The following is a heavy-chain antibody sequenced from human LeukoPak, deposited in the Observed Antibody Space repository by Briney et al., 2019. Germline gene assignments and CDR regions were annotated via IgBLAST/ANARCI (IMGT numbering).Heavy chain of an antibody. Sequence: GGSLRLSCAASGFSFSTYGMSWVRQAPGKGLEWASTISGSGGSAYYADSVKGRFTISRDNSKNTLYLQMNSLRAEDTAVYYCAKDLHAFYDSSGYFDYWGQGTLVTVSS. CDR3: AKDLHAFYDSSGYFDY. V-gene: IGHV3-23*01. CDR2: ISGSGGSA. CDR1: GFSFSTYG. D-gene: IGHD3-22*01. J-gene: IGHJ4*02.